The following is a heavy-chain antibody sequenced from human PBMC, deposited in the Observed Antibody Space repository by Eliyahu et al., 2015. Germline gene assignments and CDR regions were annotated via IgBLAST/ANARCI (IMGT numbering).Heavy chain of an antibody. J-gene: IGHJ6*02. CDR3: ARMGSSGYYYGMDV. V-gene: IGHV2-70*04. CDR2: IDWDDDK. Sequence: QVTLKESGPALVKPTQTLTLTCTSSGFSLRTSGMRVSWIRQPPGKALEWLARIDWDDDKFYSTSLRTRLTISKDTSKNQVVLTMTNMDPVDTATYYCARMGSSGYYYGMDVWGQGTTVTVSS. CDR1: GFSLRTSGMR.